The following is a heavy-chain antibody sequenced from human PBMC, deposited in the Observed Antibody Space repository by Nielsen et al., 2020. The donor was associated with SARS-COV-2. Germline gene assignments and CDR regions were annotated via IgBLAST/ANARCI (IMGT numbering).Heavy chain of an antibody. V-gene: IGHV3-33*01. CDR3: AREDLVGATSAFDI. CDR2: IWYDGSNK. Sequence: GESLKISCAASGFTFSSYGMHWVRQAPGKGLEWVAVIWYDGSNKYYADSVKGRFTISRDNSKNTLYLQMNSLRAEDTAVYYCAREDLVGATSAFDIWGQGTMVNVSS. J-gene: IGHJ3*02. CDR1: GFTFSSYG. D-gene: IGHD1-26*01.